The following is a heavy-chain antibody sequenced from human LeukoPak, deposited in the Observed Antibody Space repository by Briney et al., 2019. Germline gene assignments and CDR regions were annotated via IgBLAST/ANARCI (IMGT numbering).Heavy chain of an antibody. CDR3: ARDGAAADFDY. CDR1: GFTFSSYS. V-gene: IGHV3-21*01. Sequence: PGGSLRLSCAASGFTFSSYSMNWVRQAPGKGLEWVSSISSSSSYIYSADSVKGRFTISRDNAKNSLYLQMNSLRAEDTAVYYCARDGAAADFDYWGQGTLVTVSS. CDR2: ISSSSSYI. D-gene: IGHD6-13*01. J-gene: IGHJ4*02.